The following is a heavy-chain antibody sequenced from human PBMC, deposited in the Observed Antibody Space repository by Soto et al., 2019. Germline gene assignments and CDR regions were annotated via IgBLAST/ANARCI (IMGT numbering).Heavy chain of an antibody. D-gene: IGHD3-3*01. CDR1: GFTFSSYW. V-gene: IGHV3-7*01. CDR2: IKQDGSEK. CDR3: ARLRFLEWFPGLYYFDY. J-gene: IGHJ4*02. Sequence: GALRLSCAASGFTFSSYWMSWVRQAPGKGLEWVANIKQDGSEKYYVDSVKGRFTISRDNAKNSLYLQMNSLRAEDTAVYYCARLRFLEWFPGLYYFDYWGQGTLVTVSS.